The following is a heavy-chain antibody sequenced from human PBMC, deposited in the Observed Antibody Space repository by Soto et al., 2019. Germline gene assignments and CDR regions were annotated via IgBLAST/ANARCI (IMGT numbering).Heavy chain of an antibody. Sequence: QVQLVQSGAEVKKPGASVKVSCKASGYTFNTYGISWVRQAPGQGLEWMGWISAYNGNTKYAQKLRGRVTMTTDTSQGTADVERRSLGSDDTAGYACAREFIFAYWGRGTLVTVSS. CDR2: ISAYNGNT. CDR3: AREFIFAY. V-gene: IGHV1-18*01. CDR1: GYTFNTYG. J-gene: IGHJ4*02.